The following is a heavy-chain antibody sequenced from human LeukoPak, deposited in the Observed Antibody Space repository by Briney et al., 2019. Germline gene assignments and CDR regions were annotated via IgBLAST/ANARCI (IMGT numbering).Heavy chain of an antibody. D-gene: IGHD6-13*01. J-gene: IGHJ4*02. Sequence: GGSLRLSCAASGFTLSSYAMSWVRQAPGKGLEWVSGISGSGGSTYYADPVKGRFTISRDNSRNTLYLQMNSPRAEDTAVYYCAILPGYSSGWYEVNYWGQGTLVTVSS. CDR2: ISGSGGST. CDR3: AILPGYSSGWYEVNY. CDR1: GFTLSSYA. V-gene: IGHV3-23*01.